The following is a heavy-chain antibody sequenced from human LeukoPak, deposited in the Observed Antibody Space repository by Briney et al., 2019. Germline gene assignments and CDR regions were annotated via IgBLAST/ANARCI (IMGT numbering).Heavy chain of an antibody. Sequence: PGGSLRLSCAASGFTFSSYWMHWVRQAPGKGLVWVSRINSDGSSTSYADSVKGRFTISRDNAQSSLYLQMNSLRAEDTAVYYCARDPYSSSWSYGMDVWGQGTTVTVSS. D-gene: IGHD6-13*01. J-gene: IGHJ6*02. CDR1: GFTFSSYW. V-gene: IGHV3-74*01. CDR3: ARDPYSSSWSYGMDV. CDR2: INSDGSST.